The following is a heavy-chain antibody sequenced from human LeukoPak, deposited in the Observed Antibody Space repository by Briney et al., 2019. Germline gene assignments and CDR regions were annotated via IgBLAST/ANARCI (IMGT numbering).Heavy chain of an antibody. CDR1: GGTFSSYA. CDR3: ARFRYYYDSSGYYLYYFDY. J-gene: IGHJ4*02. Sequence: GASVKVSCKATGGTFSSYAISWVRQAPGQGLEWMGGIIPIFGTANYAQKFQGRVTITADESTSTAYMELSSLRSEDTAVYYCARFRYYYDSSGYYLYYFDYWGQGTLVTVSS. V-gene: IGHV1-69*01. CDR2: IIPIFGTA. D-gene: IGHD3-22*01.